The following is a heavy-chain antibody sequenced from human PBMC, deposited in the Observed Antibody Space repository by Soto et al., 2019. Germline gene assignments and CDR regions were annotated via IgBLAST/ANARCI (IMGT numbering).Heavy chain of an antibody. V-gene: IGHV1-18*04. D-gene: IGHD3-3*01. CDR2: ISAYNGNT. CDR3: ARDWAYDFWSGFDY. Sequence: ASVKVSCKASGYTFTSYGISWVRQAPGQGLEWMGWISAYNGNTNYAQKLQGRVTMTTDTSTSTAYMELRSLRSDDTAVYYCARDWAYDFWSGFDYWGQGTLVTVSS. J-gene: IGHJ4*02. CDR1: GYTFTSYG.